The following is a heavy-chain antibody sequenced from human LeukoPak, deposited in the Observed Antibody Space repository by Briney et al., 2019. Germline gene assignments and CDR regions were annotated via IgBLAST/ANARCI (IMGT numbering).Heavy chain of an antibody. V-gene: IGHV4-39*07. Sequence: SETLSLTCTVSGGSISSSSYYWGWIRQPPGKGLEWIGSINYSGSTYYNPSLKSRVTISVDTSKNQFSLKLSSVTAADTAVYYCARDRETAYYNYGMDVWGQGTTVTVSS. J-gene: IGHJ6*02. CDR3: ARDRETAYYNYGMDV. CDR2: INYSGST. CDR1: GGSISSSSYY. D-gene: IGHD1-26*01.